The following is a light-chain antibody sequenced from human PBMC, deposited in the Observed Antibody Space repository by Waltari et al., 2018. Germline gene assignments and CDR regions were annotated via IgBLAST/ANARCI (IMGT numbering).Light chain of an antibody. V-gene: IGKV3-11*01. CDR2: DAS. CDR3: QQRGNWRLT. Sequence: IVLTQSPATLYLSQGERATLSCRASRSVITYLAWYQQKPGQAPRLLIYDASKRATGIPARFSGSGSGTDFALTISSVEPEDCAVYYCQQRGNWRLTFGQGTRLEIK. J-gene: IGKJ5*01. CDR1: RSVITY.